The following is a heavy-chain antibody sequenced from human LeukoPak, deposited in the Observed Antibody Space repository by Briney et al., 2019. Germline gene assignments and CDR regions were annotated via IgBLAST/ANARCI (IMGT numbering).Heavy chain of an antibody. D-gene: IGHD3-3*01. J-gene: IGHJ4*02. CDR1: GFTFSNAW. CDR3: ITFSRYEAYDY. CDR2: IKTNTDGGTT. Sequence: GGSLRLSCAASGFTFSNAWMSWVRQAPGKGLEWVGRIKTNTDGGTTDYAVPVRGRFTISRDDSKNTLYMQMTSLKTEDTAVYDCITFSRYEAYDYWGQGTLATVSS. V-gene: IGHV3-15*01.